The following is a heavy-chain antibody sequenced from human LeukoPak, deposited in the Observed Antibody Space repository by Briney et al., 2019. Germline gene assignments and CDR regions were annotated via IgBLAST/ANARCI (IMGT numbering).Heavy chain of an antibody. Sequence: PSETLSLTCTVSGGSISSYYWSWIRQPPGKGLEWIGYIYYSGSTNYNPSLKSRVTISVDTSKNQFSLKLGSVTAADTAVYYCASLSGYYGFDYWGQGTLVTVSS. J-gene: IGHJ4*02. CDR2: IYYSGST. CDR1: GGSISSYY. D-gene: IGHD3-22*01. CDR3: ASLSGYYGFDY. V-gene: IGHV4-59*01.